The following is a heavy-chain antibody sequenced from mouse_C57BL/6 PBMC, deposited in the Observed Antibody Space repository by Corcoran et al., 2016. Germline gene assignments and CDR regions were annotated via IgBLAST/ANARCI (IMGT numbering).Heavy chain of an antibody. D-gene: IGHD2-3*01. V-gene: IGHV3-6*01. J-gene: IGHJ2*01. CDR3: AIHDYFDY. CDR2: ISYDGSN. CDR1: GYSITSGYY. Sequence: DVQLQESGPGLVKPSQSLSLTCSVTGYSITSGYYWNWIRQFPGNKLEWMGYISYDGSNNYNPSLKNRISITRDTSKNQFFLKLNSVTTEDTATYYCAIHDYFDYWGQGTTLTVSS.